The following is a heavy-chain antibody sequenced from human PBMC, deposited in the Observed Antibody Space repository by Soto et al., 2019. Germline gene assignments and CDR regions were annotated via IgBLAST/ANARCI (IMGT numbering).Heavy chain of an antibody. J-gene: IGHJ4*02. D-gene: IGHD1-20*01. Sequence: SETMALTCSVSGASMSNNSCYWGWIRQPPGKGLEWIGTIYYTGNTFYNPSLGSRVTISVDTSKNQLSLNLTSLTVADTAVYYCARPRWKDGIKWGRGILVTV. CDR3: ARPRWKDGIK. CDR1: GASMSNNSCY. CDR2: IYYTGNT. V-gene: IGHV4-39*01.